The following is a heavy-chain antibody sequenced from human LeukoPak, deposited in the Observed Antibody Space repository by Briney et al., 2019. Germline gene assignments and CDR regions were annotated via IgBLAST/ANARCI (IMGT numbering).Heavy chain of an antibody. CDR2: ISSSSSYI. D-gene: IGHD3-22*01. CDR3: ARDYDSSGYTDY. Sequence: PGGSLRLSRAASGFTFSSYSMHWVRQAPGKGLEWVSSISSSSSYIYYAESVKGRFTISRDNAKNSLYLQMNSLRAEDTAVYYCARDYDSSGYTDYWGQGTLVTVSS. J-gene: IGHJ4*02. CDR1: GFTFSSYS. V-gene: IGHV3-21*01.